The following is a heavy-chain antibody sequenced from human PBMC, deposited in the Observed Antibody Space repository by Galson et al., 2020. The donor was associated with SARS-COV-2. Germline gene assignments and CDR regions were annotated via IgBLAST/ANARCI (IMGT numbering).Heavy chain of an antibody. CDR2: ISGGGDDT. Sequence: GGSLRLSCTASGDTFSKYVMSWVRLAPGKGPEWVAGISGGGDDTFYADSVKGRFTISRDNSKNTLSLQRRSLTVADAAAYYCVKIGREGYNSHNYWGQGTLGTVSS. V-gene: IGHV3-23*01. CDR1: GDTFSKYV. D-gene: IGHD5-12*01. J-gene: IGHJ4*02. CDR3: VKIGREGYNSHNY.